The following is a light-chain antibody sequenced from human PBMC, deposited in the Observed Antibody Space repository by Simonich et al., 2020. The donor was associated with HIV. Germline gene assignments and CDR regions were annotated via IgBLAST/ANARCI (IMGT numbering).Light chain of an antibody. CDR1: QDIKNY. Sequence: DIQMTQSPSSLSASVGERVTITCHASQDIKNYLNWYQQKPGKAPKLLIYDASNLETGVPSRFSGSGSGSDFTFTISSLQPADIATYYCQQYDELPYTFGQGTKLEIK. CDR2: DAS. J-gene: IGKJ2*01. CDR3: QQYDELPYT. V-gene: IGKV1-33*01.